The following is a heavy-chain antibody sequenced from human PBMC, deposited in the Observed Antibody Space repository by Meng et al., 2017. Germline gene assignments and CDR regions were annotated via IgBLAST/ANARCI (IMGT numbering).Heavy chain of an antibody. J-gene: IGHJ4*02. V-gene: IGHV1-3*01. CDR3: ARLGARGYSGYTPYYFDY. CDR1: ESTFTSYA. D-gene: IGHD5-12*01. Sequence: VQRVECGAEVKKPEASVKISCKASESTFTSYAMHWVRQAPGQRLEWMGWINAGNGNTKYSQKFQGRVTITRDTSASTAYMELSSLRSEDTAVYYCARLGARGYSGYTPYYFDYWGQGTLVTVSS. CDR2: INAGNGNT.